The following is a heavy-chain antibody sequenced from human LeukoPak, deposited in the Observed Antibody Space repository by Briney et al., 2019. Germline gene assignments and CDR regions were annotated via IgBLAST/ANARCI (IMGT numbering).Heavy chain of an antibody. CDR1: GFTFSSYA. CDR3: AKDSITMVRGVIIVFDY. D-gene: IGHD3-10*01. Sequence: SGGSLRLSCAASGFTFSSYAMSWVRQAPGKGLEWVSAISGSGGSTYYADSVKGRFTISRDNSKNTLYRQMNSLRAEDTAVYYCAKDSITMVRGVIIVFDYWGQGTLVTVSS. CDR2: ISGSGGST. J-gene: IGHJ4*02. V-gene: IGHV3-23*01.